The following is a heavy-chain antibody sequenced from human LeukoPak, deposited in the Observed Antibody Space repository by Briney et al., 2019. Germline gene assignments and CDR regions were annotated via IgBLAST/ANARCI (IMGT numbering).Heavy chain of an antibody. D-gene: IGHD5-12*01. CDR3: ATNGGGDSGYGNFDY. Sequence: GGSLRLSCALSGFTFYVYAMHWVRVVPGKGLGWVSGISWNSDTIVYGDSVKGRFTISRDNAKNSLYLQMNSLSPEDTALYYCATNGGGDSGYGNFDYWGQGTLVTVSS. CDR1: GFTFYVYA. V-gene: IGHV3-9*01. J-gene: IGHJ4*02. CDR2: ISWNSDTI.